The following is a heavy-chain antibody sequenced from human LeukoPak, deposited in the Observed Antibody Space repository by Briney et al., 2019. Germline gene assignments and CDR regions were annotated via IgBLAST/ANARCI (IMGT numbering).Heavy chain of an antibody. CDR1: GFTFSSYA. CDR3: VKDHGWLLYS. V-gene: IGHV3-23*01. CDR2: ISLDGATT. Sequence: GGSLRLSCAASGFTFSSYAMSWVRQAPGKGLEWVSGISLDGATTYYAGSVEGRFTISRDNSENTLYLQMNSLRADDTAVYYCVKDHGWLLYSWGQGTLVTVSS. J-gene: IGHJ4*02. D-gene: IGHD3-9*01.